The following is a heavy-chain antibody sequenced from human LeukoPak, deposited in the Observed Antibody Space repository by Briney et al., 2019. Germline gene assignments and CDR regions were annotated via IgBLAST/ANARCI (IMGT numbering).Heavy chain of an antibody. J-gene: IGHJ6*03. D-gene: IGHD3-3*01. CDR1: GFTFSSYS. Sequence: GGSLRLSCAASGFTFSSYSMNWVRQAPGKGLEWVSSISSSSYIYYADSVKGRFTISRDNAKNSLYLQMNSLRAEDTAVYYCARPPYDFWSGYSPAYYYYYYYMDVWGKGTTVTVSS. V-gene: IGHV3-21*01. CDR2: ISSSSYI. CDR3: ARPPYDFWSGYSPAYYYYYYYMDV.